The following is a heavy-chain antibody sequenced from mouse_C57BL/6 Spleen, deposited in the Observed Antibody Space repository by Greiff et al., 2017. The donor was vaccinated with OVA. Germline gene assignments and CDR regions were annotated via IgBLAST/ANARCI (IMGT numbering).Heavy chain of an antibody. CDR2: IYPGDGDT. J-gene: IGHJ2*01. V-gene: IGHV1-82*01. D-gene: IGHD1-1*01. CDR1: GYAFSSSW. CDR3: ARNYYGSSSYFDY. Sequence: VQLVESGPELVKPGASVKISCKASGYAFSSSWMNWVKQRPGKGLEWIGRIYPGDGDTNYNGKFKGKATLTADKSSSTAYMQLSSLTSEDSAVYFCARNYYGSSSYFDYWGQGTTLTVSS.